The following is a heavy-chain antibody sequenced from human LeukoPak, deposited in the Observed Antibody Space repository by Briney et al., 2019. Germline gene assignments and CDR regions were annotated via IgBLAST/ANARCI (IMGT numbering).Heavy chain of an antibody. V-gene: IGHV3-23*01. CDR3: AKDGYSGYGGRGRDAFDI. D-gene: IGHD5-12*01. CDR1: GFTFSSYA. J-gene: IGHJ3*02. CDR2: ISGSGGST. Sequence: GGSLRLSCAASGFTFSSYAMSWVRQAPGKGLEWVSVISGSGGSTYYADSVKGRFAISRDNSKNTLYLQMISLRAEDTAVYYCAKDGYSGYGGRGRDAFDIWGQGTMVTVSS.